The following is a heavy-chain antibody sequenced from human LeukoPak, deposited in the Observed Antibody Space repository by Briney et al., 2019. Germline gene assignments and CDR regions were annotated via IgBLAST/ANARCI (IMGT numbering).Heavy chain of an antibody. CDR2: INHSGST. V-gene: IGHV4-34*01. CDR3: ARDPYDYVWGSYRYTFHDAFDI. Sequence: SETLSLTCAVYGGSFSGYYWGWIRQPPGKGLEWIGEINHSGSTNYNPSLKSRVTISVDTSKNQFSLKLSSVTAADTAVYYCARDPYDYVWGSYRYTFHDAFDIWGQGTMVTVSS. D-gene: IGHD3-16*02. CDR1: GGSFSGYY. J-gene: IGHJ3*02.